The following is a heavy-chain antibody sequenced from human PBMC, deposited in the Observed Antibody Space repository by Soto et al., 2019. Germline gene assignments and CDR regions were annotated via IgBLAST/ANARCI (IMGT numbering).Heavy chain of an antibody. CDR2: ISLYSDGK. J-gene: IGHJ5*02. D-gene: IGHD2-2*01. CDR1: GYTFSNYG. V-gene: IGHV1-18*01. Sequence: ASVKVSCKTSGYTFSNYGITWVRQAPGQPLEWLGWISLYSDGKNHEQKLQGRASMTKDTSTTTAYMELRGMRSDDKAVYYCARVVPGAEAWLGTWGQGTMVTVSS. CDR3: ARVVPGAEAWLGT.